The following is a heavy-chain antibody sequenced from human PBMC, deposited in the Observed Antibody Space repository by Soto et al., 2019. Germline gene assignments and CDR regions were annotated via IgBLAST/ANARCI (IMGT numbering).Heavy chain of an antibody. CDR3: AKDSVRNYYDRGGYYHY. Sequence: RRLSCAASGFTFSSYAMSWVRQAPGKGLEWVSAISGSGGSTYYADSVKGRFTISRDNSKNTLYLQMNSLRVEDTAVYYCAKDSVRNYYDRGGYYHYWGQGPLVTVSS. D-gene: IGHD3-22*01. V-gene: IGHV3-23*01. J-gene: IGHJ4*02. CDR1: GFTFSSYA. CDR2: ISGSGGST.